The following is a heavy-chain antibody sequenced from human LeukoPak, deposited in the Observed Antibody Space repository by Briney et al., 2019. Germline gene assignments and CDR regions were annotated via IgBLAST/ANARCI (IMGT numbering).Heavy chain of an antibody. Sequence: ASVKVSCKASGYTFTGYYMHWVRQAPGQGLEWMGWINPNSGGTNYAQKFQGRVTMTRDTSISTAYMELSRLRSDDTAVYYCASHIVVVPAAIGYFQHWGQGTLVTVSS. D-gene: IGHD2-2*01. CDR3: ASHIVVVPAAIGYFQH. CDR1: GYTFTGYY. J-gene: IGHJ1*01. CDR2: INPNSGGT. V-gene: IGHV1-2*02.